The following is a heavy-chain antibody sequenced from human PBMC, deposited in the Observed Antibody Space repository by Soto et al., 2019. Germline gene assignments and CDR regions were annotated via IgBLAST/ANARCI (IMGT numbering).Heavy chain of an antibody. J-gene: IGHJ6*03. D-gene: IGHD3-3*01. CDR1: GDSVSSNSAA. V-gene: IGHV6-1*01. Sequence: SQTLSLTCAISGDSVSSNSAAWNWIWQSPSRGLEWLGRTYYRSKWYNDYAVSVKSRITINPDTSKNQFSLQPNSVTPEDTAVYYCARELFGVVIISYYYYMDVWGKGTTVTVSS. CDR2: TYYRSKWYN. CDR3: ARELFGVVIISYYYYMDV.